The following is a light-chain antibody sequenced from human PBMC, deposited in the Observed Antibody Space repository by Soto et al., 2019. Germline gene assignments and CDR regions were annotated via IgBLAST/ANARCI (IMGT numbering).Light chain of an antibody. CDR1: QTISSW. V-gene: IGKV1-5*03. CDR2: KAS. J-gene: IGKJ4*01. CDR3: QRYDNWPLT. Sequence: SQMTQSPSTLSGSVGDRVTITCRASQTISSWLAWYQQKPGKAPKLLIYKASTLKSGVPSRFSGSGSGTEFSLTISSLQSEDFAVYYCQRYDNWPLTFGGGTKVDIK.